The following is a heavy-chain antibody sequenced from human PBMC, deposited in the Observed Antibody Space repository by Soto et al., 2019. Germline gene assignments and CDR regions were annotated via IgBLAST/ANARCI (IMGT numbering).Heavy chain of an antibody. J-gene: IGHJ5*02. CDR1: GYNLNSYT. CDR3: AIVVGALGHWFEP. CDR2: ISAYNGNT. V-gene: IGHV1-18*01. D-gene: IGHD1-26*01. Sequence: QVQLVQSGAEVKKPGASVKVSCKASGYNLNSYTISWVRQAPGQGLEWMGRISAYNGNTNYAQKLQGRVTMTTDTSTSTAYMELRSLRYDDTAVYHCAIVVGALGHWFEPWGQGTVVTVSS.